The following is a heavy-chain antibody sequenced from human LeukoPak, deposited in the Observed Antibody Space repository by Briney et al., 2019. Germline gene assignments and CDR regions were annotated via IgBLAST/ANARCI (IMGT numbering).Heavy chain of an antibody. Sequence: SETLSLTCTVSGGSISGYYWSWIRQPPGKGLQWIGYIYYTGSTNYNPSLNSRVTISRDTSKNHFSLELSSVTAADTAVYFCARGRVSSSSWSSTYYYYFYMDVWGKGTTVTVSS. CDR3: ARGRVSSSSWSSTYYYYFYMDV. V-gene: IGHV4-59*01. D-gene: IGHD6-13*01. J-gene: IGHJ6*03. CDR2: IYYTGST. CDR1: GGSISGYY.